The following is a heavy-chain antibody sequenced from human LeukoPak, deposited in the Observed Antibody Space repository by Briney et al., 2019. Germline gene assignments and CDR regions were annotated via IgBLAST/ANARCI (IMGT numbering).Heavy chain of an antibody. Sequence: GSLRLSCAASGFTFSSYGMHWVRQDPGKGLEWVAFIRYDGSNKYYADSVKGRFAISRDNSKNTLYLQMNSLRAEDTAVYYCAKDYSNYDRFEYWGQGTQVTVSS. V-gene: IGHV3-30*02. D-gene: IGHD4-11*01. CDR2: IRYDGSNK. J-gene: IGHJ4*02. CDR1: GFTFSSYG. CDR3: AKDYSNYDRFEY.